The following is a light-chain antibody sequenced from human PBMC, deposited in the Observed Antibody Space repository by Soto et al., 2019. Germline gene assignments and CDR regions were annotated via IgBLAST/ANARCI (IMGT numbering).Light chain of an antibody. Sequence: DLVMTQSPLSLSVTPGEPASISCRSSQSLLYTNGYNYLAWYLQKPGQSPQLLIFLGSNRASGVPDRFSGSGAGTDFTLNISRVEAEDVGVYYCMQAIQSPTFGQGTRLEIK. CDR2: LGS. V-gene: IGKV2-28*01. J-gene: IGKJ5*01. CDR1: QSLLYTNGYNY. CDR3: MQAIQSPT.